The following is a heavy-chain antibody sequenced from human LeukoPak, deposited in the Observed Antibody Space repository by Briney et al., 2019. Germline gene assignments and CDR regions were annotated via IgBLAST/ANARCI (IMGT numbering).Heavy chain of an antibody. D-gene: IGHD4-11*01. CDR1: GGSFSGYY. V-gene: IGHV4-34*01. CDR3: ASGTLYSNFYDY. Sequence: SETLALICAVYGGSFSGYYWSWIRQPPGKGLEWIGEINHSGSTNYNPSLKSRVTISVDTSKNQFSLKLSSVTAADTAVYYCASGTLYSNFYDYWGQGTLVTVSS. J-gene: IGHJ4*02. CDR2: INHSGST.